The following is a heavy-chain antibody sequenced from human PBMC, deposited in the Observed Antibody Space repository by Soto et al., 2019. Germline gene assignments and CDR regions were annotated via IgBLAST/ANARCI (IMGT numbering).Heavy chain of an antibody. J-gene: IGHJ4*02. Sequence: PSEILSLTCTVSGGSISSGGYYWSWIRQQPGKGLEWIGYIYYSGSTYYNPSLKSRVTISVDTSKDQFSLKLSSVTAADTAVYYCAREPRYCSSTSCYGYYFDYWGQGTLVTVSS. CDR1: GGSISSGGYY. CDR3: AREPRYCSSTSCYGYYFDY. V-gene: IGHV4-31*03. CDR2: IYYSGST. D-gene: IGHD2-2*01.